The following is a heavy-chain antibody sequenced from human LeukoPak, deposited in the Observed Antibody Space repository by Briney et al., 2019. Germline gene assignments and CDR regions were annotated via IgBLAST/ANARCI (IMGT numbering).Heavy chain of an antibody. CDR1: GYTFTSYG. V-gene: IGHV1-18*01. CDR2: ISAYNGNT. CDR3: ARDRRFGELSVDC. J-gene: IGHJ4*02. D-gene: IGHD3-10*01. Sequence: GASVTVSCKASGYTFTSYGSSWVRQAPGQGLEWMGWISAYNGNTNYAQKLQGRVTMTTDTSTSTAYMELRSLRSDDTAVYYCARDRRFGELSVDCWGQGTLVTVSS.